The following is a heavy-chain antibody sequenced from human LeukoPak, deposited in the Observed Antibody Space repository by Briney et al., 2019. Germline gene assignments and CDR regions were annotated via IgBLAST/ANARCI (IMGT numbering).Heavy chain of an antibody. J-gene: IGHJ4*02. CDR2: INHSGST. Sequence: PSETLSLTCAVYGGSFSGYYWSWIRQPPGKGLEWIGEINHSGSTNYNPSLKSRVTTSVDTSKNQFSLKLSSVTAADTAVYYCARGRTPGRNHLYIDYWGQGTLVTVSS. CDR3: ARGRTPGRNHLYIDY. CDR1: GGSFSGYY. V-gene: IGHV4-34*01. D-gene: IGHD1-14*01.